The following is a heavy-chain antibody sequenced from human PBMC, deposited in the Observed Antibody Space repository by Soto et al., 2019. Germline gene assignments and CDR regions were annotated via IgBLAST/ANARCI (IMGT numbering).Heavy chain of an antibody. J-gene: IGHJ6*03. D-gene: IGHD2-15*01. Sequence: GESLKISCKGSGYSFTSYWIGWVRQMPGKGLEWMGIIYPGDSDTRYSPSFQGQVTISADKSISTTYLQWSSLKASDTAMYYCARRAVCSGGSCYSDYYYYYYMDVWGKGTTVTVSS. CDR1: GYSFTSYW. CDR2: IYPGDSDT. CDR3: ARRAVCSGGSCYSDYYYYYYMDV. V-gene: IGHV5-51*01.